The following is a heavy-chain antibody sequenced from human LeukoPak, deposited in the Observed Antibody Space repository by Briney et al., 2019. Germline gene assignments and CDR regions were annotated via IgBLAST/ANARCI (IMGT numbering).Heavy chain of an antibody. Sequence: PSETLSLTCTVSGGSISSGSYYWSWIRQPAGKGLEWIGRIYTSGSTNYNPSLKSRVTISVDTSKNQFSLKLSSVTAADTAVYYCARDSCGGDCYSPLYYYYYYMDVWGKGTTVTVSS. J-gene: IGHJ6*03. CDR2: IYTSGST. D-gene: IGHD2-21*01. CDR3: ARDSCGGDCYSPLYYYYYYMDV. V-gene: IGHV4-61*02. CDR1: GGSISSGSYY.